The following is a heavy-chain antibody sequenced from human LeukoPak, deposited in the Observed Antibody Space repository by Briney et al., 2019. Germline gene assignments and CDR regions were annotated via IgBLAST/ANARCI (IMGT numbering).Heavy chain of an antibody. J-gene: IGHJ4*02. CDR3: ARAQYCGGDCYWSFDY. CDR2: ICGSSTTI. V-gene: IGHV3-48*02. CDR1: GFIISNYN. Sequence: GGSLRLSCAASGFIISNYNMNWVRQAPGKGLEWGSYICGSSTTIYYADSVKGRFTISRDNAKNSLYLQMNSLRDEDTAVYYCARAQYCGGDCYWSFDYWGQGTLVTVSS. D-gene: IGHD2-21*02.